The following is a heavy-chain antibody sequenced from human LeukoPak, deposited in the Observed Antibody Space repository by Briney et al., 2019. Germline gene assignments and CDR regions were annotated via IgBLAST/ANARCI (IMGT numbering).Heavy chain of an antibody. CDR2: NQYSGRT. CDR3: AGRRGGYVFDI. Sequence: SETLSLTCTVSGGSLSSSRDYWGWIRQPPGKGREWIGSNQYSGRTYYNPSLKSRATISVDTSKNQFSLKLSSITAADTAVYYCAGRRGGYVFDIWGQGTMVTVSS. V-gene: IGHV4-39*07. J-gene: IGHJ3*02. D-gene: IGHD5-12*01. CDR1: GGSLSSSRDY.